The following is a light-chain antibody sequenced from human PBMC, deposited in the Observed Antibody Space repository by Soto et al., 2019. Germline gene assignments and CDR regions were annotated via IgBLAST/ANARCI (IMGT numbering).Light chain of an antibody. V-gene: IGLV2-23*01. J-gene: IGLJ3*02. Sequence: QSVLTQPASVSGSPGQSITISCTGTSSDAGNYNFVSWYQQHPGKAPKVIIYEDSTRPSGVSNRISGPKSGNTASLTISGLQAEDEADYYCCSYAGSSTSWVFGGGTQLTVL. CDR3: CSYAGSSTSWV. CDR1: SSDAGNYNF. CDR2: EDS.